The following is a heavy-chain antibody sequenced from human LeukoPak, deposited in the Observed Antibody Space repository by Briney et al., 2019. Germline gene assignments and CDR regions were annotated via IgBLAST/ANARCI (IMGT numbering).Heavy chain of an antibody. CDR2: IDSDGSST. J-gene: IGHJ4*02. Sequence: GSLILSCVASGFTFSSHWMYWVRQAPGKGLVWVSRIDSDGSSTNYADSVKGRFTIPRDNSKNTLYLQMNSLRAEDTAVYYCARDLDSYYDSSGYFDYWGQGTLVTVSS. V-gene: IGHV3-74*01. CDR3: ARDLDSYYDSSGYFDY. D-gene: IGHD3-22*01. CDR1: GFTFSSHW.